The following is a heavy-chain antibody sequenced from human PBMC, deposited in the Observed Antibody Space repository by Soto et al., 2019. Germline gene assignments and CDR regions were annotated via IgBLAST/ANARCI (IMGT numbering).Heavy chain of an antibody. CDR1: GFTFSNAW. D-gene: IGHD3-9*01. V-gene: IGHV3-15*07. CDR3: TTVLALWRYFDWLLYPVVTADQYYGMDV. Sequence: GGSLRLSCAASGFTFSNAWMNWVRQAPGKGLEWVGRIKSKTDGGTTDYAAPVKGRFTISRDDSKNTLYLQMNSLKTEDTAVYYCTTVLALWRYFDWLLYPVVTADQYYGMDVWGQGTTVTVSS. J-gene: IGHJ6*02. CDR2: IKSKTDGGTT.